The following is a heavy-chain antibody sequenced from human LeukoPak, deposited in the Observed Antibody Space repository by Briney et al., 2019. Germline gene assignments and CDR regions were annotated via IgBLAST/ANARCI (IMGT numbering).Heavy chain of an antibody. V-gene: IGHV4-31*03. CDR3: ARDTTGLRYFDY. CDR2: IYYSGST. D-gene: IGHD1-14*01. CDR1: GGSISSGGYY. Sequence: SETLSLTCTVSGGSISSGGYYWSWIRQHPGQGLEWIGYIYYSGSTYYNPSLKSRVTISVDTSKNQFSLKLSSVTAADTAVYYCARDTTGLRYFDYWGQGTLVTVSS. J-gene: IGHJ4*02.